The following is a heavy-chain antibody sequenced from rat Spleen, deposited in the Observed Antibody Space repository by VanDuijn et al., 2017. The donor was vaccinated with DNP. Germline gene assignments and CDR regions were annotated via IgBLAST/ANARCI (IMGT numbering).Heavy chain of an antibody. CDR1: GYTFTTYY. J-gene: IGHJ2*01. D-gene: IGHD1-10*01. V-gene: IGHV1-43*01. Sequence: QVQLQQSGAELAKPGSSVMISCRASGYTFTTYYIGWIKQTTGQGLEYIGYINMGSGGTNYNEKFKGKATLTVDKSSSTALMQLSSLTPDDSAVYCCARWDNYGYYFDYWGQGVMVTVSS. CDR3: ARWDNYGYYFDY. CDR2: INMGSGGT.